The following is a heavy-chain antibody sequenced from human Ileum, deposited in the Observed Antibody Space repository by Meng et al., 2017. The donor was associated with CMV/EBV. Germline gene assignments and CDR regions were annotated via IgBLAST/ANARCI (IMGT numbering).Heavy chain of an antibody. CDR1: GFIFSSYE. D-gene: IGHD3-10*01. CDR3: AREQLVGDTFDY. CDR2: ISSSATTI. J-gene: IGHJ4*02. V-gene: IGHV3-48*03. Sequence: GGSLRLSCAASGFIFSSYEMNWVRQAPGKGLEWVSYISSSATTIYYADSVKGRFTISRDNAKNSLYLQMNSLRAEDTAVYYCAREQLVGDTFDYWGQGTLVTGAS.